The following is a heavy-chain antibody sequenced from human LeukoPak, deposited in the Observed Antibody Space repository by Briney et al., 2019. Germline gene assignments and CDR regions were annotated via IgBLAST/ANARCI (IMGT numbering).Heavy chain of an antibody. D-gene: IGHD6-13*01. V-gene: IGHV3-21*01. Sequence: GGSLRLSCAASGFTFSSYEMNWVRQAPGKGLEWVSSISSSSSYIYYADSVKGRFTISRDNAKNSLYLQMNSLRAEDTAVYHCARGRQQLVLMDVWGKGTTVTVSS. CDR2: ISSSSSYI. J-gene: IGHJ6*03. CDR1: GFTFSSYE. CDR3: ARGRQQLVLMDV.